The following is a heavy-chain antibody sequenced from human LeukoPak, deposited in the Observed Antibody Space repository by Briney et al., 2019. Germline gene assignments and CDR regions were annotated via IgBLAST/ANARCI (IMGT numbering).Heavy chain of an antibody. J-gene: IGHJ4*02. Sequence: GGSLRLSCAASGFTFSSYGMHWVRQAPGKGLEWVAVIWYDGSNKYYADSVKGRFTISRDNSKNTLYLQMNSLRAEDTAVYYCARSGIAVADYDYWGQGTLVTVSS. D-gene: IGHD6-19*01. V-gene: IGHV3-33*01. CDR1: GFTFSSYG. CDR3: ARSGIAVADYDY. CDR2: IWYDGSNK.